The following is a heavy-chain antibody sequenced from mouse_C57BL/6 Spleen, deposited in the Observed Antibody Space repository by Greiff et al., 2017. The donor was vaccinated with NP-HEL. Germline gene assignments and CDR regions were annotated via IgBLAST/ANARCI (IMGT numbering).Heavy chain of an antibody. J-gene: IGHJ2*01. CDR3: AMNDGKGDY. Sequence: QVQLKQPGAELVRPGSSVKLSCKASGYTFTSYWMDWVKQRPGQGLEWIGNIYPSDSETHYNQKFKDKATLTVDKSSSTAYMQLSSLTSEDSAVYYCAMNDGKGDYWGQGTTLTVSS. CDR1: GYTFTSYW. D-gene: IGHD2-3*01. V-gene: IGHV1-61*01. CDR2: IYPSDSET.